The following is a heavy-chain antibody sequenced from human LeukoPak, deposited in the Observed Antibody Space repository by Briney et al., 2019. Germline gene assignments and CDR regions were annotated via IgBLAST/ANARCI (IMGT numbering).Heavy chain of an antibody. Sequence: GGPLRLSCAPSGFPDSSNYMLGLRQAPRKGLEGVSVIYSGGSTYYKDSVKGRFTISRDNSKNTLYLQMNSLRAEDTAVYYCARESSLNYYDSSGYLDYGGQGTLVTVSS. D-gene: IGHD3-22*01. CDR2: IYSGGST. J-gene: IGHJ4*02. V-gene: IGHV3-53*01. CDR3: ARESSLNYYDSSGYLDY. CDR1: GFPDSSNY.